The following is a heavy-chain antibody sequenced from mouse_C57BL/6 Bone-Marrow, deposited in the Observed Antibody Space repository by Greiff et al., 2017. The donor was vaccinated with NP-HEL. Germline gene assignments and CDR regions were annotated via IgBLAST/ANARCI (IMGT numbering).Heavy chain of an antibody. J-gene: IGHJ1*03. CDR2: IDPSDSET. V-gene: IGHV1-52*01. CDR1: GYTFTSYW. Sequence: QVQLQQSGAELVRPGSSVKLSCKASGYTFTSYWMHWVKQRPIQGLEWIGNIDPSDSETHYNQKFKDKATLTVDKSSSTAYMQLSSLTSEDSAVYYCARYNYGSKYFDVWGTGTTVTVSS. D-gene: IGHD1-1*01. CDR3: ARYNYGSKYFDV.